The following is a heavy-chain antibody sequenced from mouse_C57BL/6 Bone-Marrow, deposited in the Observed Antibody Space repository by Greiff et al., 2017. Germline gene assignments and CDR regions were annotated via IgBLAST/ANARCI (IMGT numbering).Heavy chain of an antibody. CDR3: ARDYEDDGY. CDR1: GYTFTSYW. V-gene: IGHV1-61*01. D-gene: IGHD2-4*01. J-gene: IGHJ2*01. CDR2: IYPSDSET. Sequence: QVQLQQPGAELVRPGSSVKLSCKASGYTFTSYWMDWVKQRPGQGLEWIGNIYPSDSETHYNQKFKDKATLTVDTSSSTAYMQLHSLTSEDSAVEDCARDYEDDGYWGQGTTLTVSS.